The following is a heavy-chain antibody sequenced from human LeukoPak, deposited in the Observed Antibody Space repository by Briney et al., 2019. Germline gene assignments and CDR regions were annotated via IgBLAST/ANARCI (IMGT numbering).Heavy chain of an antibody. D-gene: IGHD5-12*01. J-gene: IGHJ3*02. V-gene: IGHV3-23*01. CDR1: GFTFSSYA. CDR2: ISGSGGST. Sequence: GGSLRLSCAASGFTFSSYAMSWVRQAPGKGLEWVSAISGSGGSTYYADSVKGRFTISRDNSKNTLYLQMNSLRAEDTAVYYCAKDHRGYSGYEWGAFDIWGQGTMVTVSS. CDR3: AKDHRGYSGYEWGAFDI.